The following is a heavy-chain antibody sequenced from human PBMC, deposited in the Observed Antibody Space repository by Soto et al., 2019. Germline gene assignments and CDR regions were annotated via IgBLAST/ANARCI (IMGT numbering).Heavy chain of an antibody. V-gene: IGHV1-18*01. CDR1: GYIFLGYA. D-gene: IGHD3-9*01. CDR2: ISARNGNT. Sequence: HLVQSGAEVKKPGASVNVSCKASGYIFLGYAITWVRQAPGQGLEWMGGISARNGNTKYAQKFKGRMTMTTDTATNTAYMELRSLKSDDTATYYCATLDWGTFDVWGQGTLVTVSS. J-gene: IGHJ1*01. CDR3: ATLDWGTFDV.